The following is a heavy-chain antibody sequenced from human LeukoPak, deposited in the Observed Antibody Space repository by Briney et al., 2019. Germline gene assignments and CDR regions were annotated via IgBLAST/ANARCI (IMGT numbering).Heavy chain of an antibody. V-gene: IGHV4-59*08. CDR2: IYSGGYT. J-gene: IGHJ6*02. CDR3: ARHKEWLRFPADSGMDV. D-gene: IGHD5-12*01. Sequence: PSETLSLTCTVTGGSINSYYWSWIRQPPGKGLEWVGYIYSGGYTKYNPSLKNRVTISIAASENQFSLKLNSVTAADTAVYYCARHKEWLRFPADSGMDVWGQGTTVTVSS. CDR1: GGSINSYY.